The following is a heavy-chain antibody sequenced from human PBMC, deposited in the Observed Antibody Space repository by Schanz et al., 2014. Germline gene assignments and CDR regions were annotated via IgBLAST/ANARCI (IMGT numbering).Heavy chain of an antibody. CDR2: TYYIGSP. J-gene: IGHJ2*01. V-gene: IGHV4-59*02. CDR1: GGSVSRYY. Sequence: QVQLQESGPGLVKPSETLSLTCTVSGGSVSRYYWSWIRQPPGKGLEWLGYTYYIGSPNYNPALKSRVCIAVDTSKTQISLKLSAVTAADTAIYYCARDTFYYDTGADYAVRYFDLWGRGTLVSVSS. CDR3: ARDTFYYDTGADYAVRYFDL. D-gene: IGHD3-22*01.